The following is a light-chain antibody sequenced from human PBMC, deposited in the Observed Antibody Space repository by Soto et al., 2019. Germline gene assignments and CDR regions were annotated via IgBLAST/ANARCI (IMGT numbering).Light chain of an antibody. J-gene: IGKJ4*01. CDR1: QSVSSNY. CDR2: GAS. Sequence: EIVLTQSPGTLSLSPGERATLSCRASQSVSSNYLAWYQQKPGQAPRLLIYGASSRATGIPDRFSGSGSGTDFTLTSIRLEPEDFAVYHCQQHGSSPLTFGGGTKVEIK. V-gene: IGKV3-20*01. CDR3: QQHGSSPLT.